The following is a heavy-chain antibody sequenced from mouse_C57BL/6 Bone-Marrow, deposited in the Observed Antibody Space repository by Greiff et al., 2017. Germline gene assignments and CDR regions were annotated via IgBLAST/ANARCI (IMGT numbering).Heavy chain of an antibody. CDR1: GFTFSDYY. V-gene: IGHV5-12*01. D-gene: IGHD2-3*01. J-gene: IGHJ2*01. CDR3: ARHGYYDYFDY. Sequence: EVQGVESGGGLVQPGGSLKLSCAASGFTFSDYYMYWVRQTPEKRLEWVAYISNGGGSTYYPDTVKGRFTISRDNAKNTLYLQMSRLKSEDTAMYYCARHGYYDYFDYWGQGTTLTVSS. CDR2: ISNGGGST.